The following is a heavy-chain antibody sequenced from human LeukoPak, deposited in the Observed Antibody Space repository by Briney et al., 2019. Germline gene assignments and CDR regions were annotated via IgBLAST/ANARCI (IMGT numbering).Heavy chain of an antibody. V-gene: IGHV3-48*01. Sequence: GGSLRLSCAASGFTFSSYSLTWVRQAPGKGLEWVSYISSTSSTIYYADSVKGRLTISRDNGKNSLYLQMNSLRAEDTAMYYCARDSFDYVSGSYYLDYWGQGTLVTVSS. CDR3: ARDSFDYVSGSYYLDY. J-gene: IGHJ4*02. CDR2: ISSTSSTI. CDR1: GFTFSSYS. D-gene: IGHD3-10*01.